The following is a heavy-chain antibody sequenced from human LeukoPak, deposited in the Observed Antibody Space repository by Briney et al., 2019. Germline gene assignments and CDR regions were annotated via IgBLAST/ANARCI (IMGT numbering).Heavy chain of an antibody. CDR1: GGSLSGYY. CDR2: IYYSGST. V-gene: IGHV4-59*01. Sequence: SETLSLTCAVYGGSLSGYYWSWIRQPPGKGLEWIGYIYYSGSTNYNPSLKSRVTISVDTSKNQFSLKLSSVTAADTAVYYCARARGSSSPRGVDYWGQGTLVTVSS. D-gene: IGHD6-6*01. J-gene: IGHJ4*02. CDR3: ARARGSSSPRGVDY.